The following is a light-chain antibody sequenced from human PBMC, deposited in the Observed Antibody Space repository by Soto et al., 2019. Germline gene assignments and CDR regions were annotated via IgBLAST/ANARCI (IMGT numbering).Light chain of an antibody. CDR2: LGS. V-gene: IGKV2-28*01. CDR1: ERLLHSNGYNY. CDR3: MQALQTPIT. Sequence: DIVMTQSPLSLPVTPGEPSSMSCSASERLLHSNGYNYLDWYLQKPGQSPQLLIYLGSNRASGVPDRFSGSGSGTDFTLKISRVEAEDVGVYYCMQALQTPITFGQGTRLEI. J-gene: IGKJ5*01.